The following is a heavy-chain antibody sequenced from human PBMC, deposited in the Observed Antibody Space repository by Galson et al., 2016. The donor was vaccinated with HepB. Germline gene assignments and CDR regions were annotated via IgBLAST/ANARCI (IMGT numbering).Heavy chain of an antibody. CDR2: ISTRRTT. Sequence: SLRLSCAASGFVFSNFGLSWVRQAPGKGLEWDASISTRRTTYYSDSVQGRFTISRDNSNNTLYLQMNGLRAEDTAVYYCAKERLVRRISDHWGQGTLLTVSS. CDR3: AKERLVRRISDH. J-gene: IGHJ4*02. D-gene: IGHD1-1*01. CDR1: GFVFSNFG. V-gene: IGHV3-23*01.